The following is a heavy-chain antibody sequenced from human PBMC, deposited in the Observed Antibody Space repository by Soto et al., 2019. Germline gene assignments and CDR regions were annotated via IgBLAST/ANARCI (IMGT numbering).Heavy chain of an antibody. V-gene: IGHV4-39*01. CDR1: GGSISSSSYY. CDR3: ARLGYSSGSVDGGDDAFDI. Sequence: QLQLQESGPGLVKPSETLSLTCTVSGGSISSSSYYWGWIRQPPGKGLEWIGSIYYSGSTYYNPSLKSRVTISVDTSKNQFSLKLSSVTAADTAVYYCARLGYSSGSVDGGDDAFDIWGQGTMVTVSS. CDR2: IYYSGST. D-gene: IGHD3-22*01. J-gene: IGHJ3*02.